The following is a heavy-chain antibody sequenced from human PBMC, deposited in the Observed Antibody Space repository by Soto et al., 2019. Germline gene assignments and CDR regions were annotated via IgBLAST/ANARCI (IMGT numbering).Heavy chain of an antibody. CDR3: ARERWQYRRDAFDI. V-gene: IGHV1-18*04. D-gene: IGHD2-15*01. Sequence: ASLKVSCKASGYTFTSYGVSWVRQAPGQGLEWMGWISAYNGNTNYAQKLQGRVTMTTDTSTSTAYMELRSLRSDDTAVYYCARERWQYRRDAFDIWGQGTMVTVSS. CDR2: ISAYNGNT. J-gene: IGHJ3*02. CDR1: GYTFTSYG.